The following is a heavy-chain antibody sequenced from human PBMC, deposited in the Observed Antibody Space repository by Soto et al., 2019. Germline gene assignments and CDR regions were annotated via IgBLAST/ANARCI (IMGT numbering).Heavy chain of an antibody. J-gene: IGHJ4*02. CDR2: ISYDGSNK. CDR3: ANTYYASSGSPDS. D-gene: IGHD3-22*01. Sequence: GGSPVLACAASGYPVSSYSMHWGRQVPGKGLEWVAVISYDGSNKYYADSVKGRFTISRDNSKNTLYLQMNSLRAEDTAVYYCANTYYASSGSPDSWGQGTLVTVS. CDR1: GYPVSSYS. V-gene: IGHV3-30-3*01.